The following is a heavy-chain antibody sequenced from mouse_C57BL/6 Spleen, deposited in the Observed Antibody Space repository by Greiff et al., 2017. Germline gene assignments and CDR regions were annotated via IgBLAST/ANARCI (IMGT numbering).Heavy chain of an antibody. CDR2: IYPSDSAT. CDR1: GYTFTSYW. V-gene: IGHV1-61*01. CDR3: TRDYGNYLDY. J-gene: IGHJ2*01. Sequence: QVQLQQPGAELVRPGSSVKLSCKASGYTFTSYWMDWVKQRPGQGLEWIGNIYPSDSATHYNQKFKDKATLTVDKSSRTAYMQLSSLTSEDSAVYYCTRDYGNYLDYWGQGTTLTVSS. D-gene: IGHD2-1*01.